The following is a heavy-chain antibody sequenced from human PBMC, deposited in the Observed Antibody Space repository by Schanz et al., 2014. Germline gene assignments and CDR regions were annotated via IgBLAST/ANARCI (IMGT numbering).Heavy chain of an antibody. CDR3: ARDRGYDFSFDP. CDR1: GGSMDTHY. D-gene: IGHD3-3*01. CDR2: IYTSRST. V-gene: IGHV4-4*07. J-gene: IGHJ5*02. Sequence: QLQLQESGPGLVKPSETLSLMCTVSGGSMDTHYWGWIRQPAGKGLEWIGRIYTSRSTNYNPSLKSRVTMSLATSKTQFPLKLSSVTAADTAVYYCARDRGYDFSFDPWGQGTLVTVSS.